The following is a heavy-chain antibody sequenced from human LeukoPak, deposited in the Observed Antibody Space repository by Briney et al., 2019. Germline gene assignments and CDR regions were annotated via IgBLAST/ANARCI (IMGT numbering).Heavy chain of an antibody. CDR2: INPNGGST. CDR1: GYTFTSYY. J-gene: IGHJ4*02. D-gene: IGHD1-14*01. V-gene: IGHV1-46*01. CDR3: AREITTSITPDY. Sequence: ASVKVSCKASGYTFTSYYMDWVRQAPGQGLEWMGIINPNGGSTTYAQKFQGRVTMTRDTSTSTVYMELSSLKSEDTAVYYCAREITTSITPDYWGQGTLVTVSS.